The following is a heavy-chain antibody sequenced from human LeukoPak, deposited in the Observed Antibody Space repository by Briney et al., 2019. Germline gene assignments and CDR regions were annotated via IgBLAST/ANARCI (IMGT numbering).Heavy chain of an antibody. J-gene: IGHJ5*02. Sequence: GGSLRLSSAASGFTFSSYGMSWVRQAPGKGLEWVSAISGSGGSTYYADSVKGRFTISRDNSKNTLYLQMNSLRAEDTAVYYCAKDSGWSLGEFDPWGQGTLVTVSS. D-gene: IGHD3-10*01. CDR2: ISGSGGST. CDR3: AKDSGWSLGEFDP. V-gene: IGHV3-23*01. CDR1: GFTFSSYG.